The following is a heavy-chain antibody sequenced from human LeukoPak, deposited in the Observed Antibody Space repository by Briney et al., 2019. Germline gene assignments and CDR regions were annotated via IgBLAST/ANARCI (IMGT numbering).Heavy chain of an antibody. CDR1: GFTFNIYW. J-gene: IGHJ4*02. Sequence: GGSLRLSCATSGFTFNIYWMQWVRQVPGKGLVWVSRIDSNGGGATYADSVKGRFTTSRDNGNNTVYLQMNSLRAEDTAIYYCARAKYSSRWSLDYWGQGALVTVSS. V-gene: IGHV3-74*03. CDR3: ARAKYSSRWSLDY. D-gene: IGHD6-13*01. CDR2: IDSNGGGA.